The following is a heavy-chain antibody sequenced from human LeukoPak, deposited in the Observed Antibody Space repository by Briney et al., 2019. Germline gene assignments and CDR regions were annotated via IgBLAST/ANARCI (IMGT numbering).Heavy chain of an antibody. CDR2: IIPNFGTA. CDR1: GGTFSSYA. V-gene: IGHV1-69*05. J-gene: IGHJ6*03. Sequence: ASVKVSCKASGGTFSSYAISWVRQAPGQGLEWMGGIIPNFGTANYAQKFQGRVTITTDESTSTAYMELSSLRSEDTAVYYCARSQTHYYYYYMDVWGKGTTVTVSS. CDR3: ARSQTHYYYYYMDV.